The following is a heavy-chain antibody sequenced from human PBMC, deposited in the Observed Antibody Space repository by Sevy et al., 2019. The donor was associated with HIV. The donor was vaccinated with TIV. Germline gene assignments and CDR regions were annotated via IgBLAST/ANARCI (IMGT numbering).Heavy chain of an antibody. D-gene: IGHD3-3*02. CDR2: MSPNSGNT. V-gene: IGHV1-8*01. CDR3: ARFLSTSYYYYNAMDV. CDR1: GYTFTYYD. Sequence: ASVKVSCRASGYTFTYYDINWVRQATGQGLEWMGWMSPNSGNTGYAQKFQGRVTMTRNTSISTAYMELSSLRSEDTAAYYCARFLSTSYYYYNAMDVWGQGTTVTVSS. J-gene: IGHJ6*02.